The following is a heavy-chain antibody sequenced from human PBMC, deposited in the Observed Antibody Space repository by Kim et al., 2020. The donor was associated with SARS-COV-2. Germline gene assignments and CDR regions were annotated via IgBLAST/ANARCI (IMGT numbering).Heavy chain of an antibody. CDR3: LQASIFDY. D-gene: IGHD2-21*01. CDR2: GGTT. Sequence: GGTTDYSAPVKGRFTISRDDSKNTLYLQMNSLKTEDTAVYYCLQASIFDYWGQGTLVTVSS. J-gene: IGHJ4*02. V-gene: IGHV3-15*01.